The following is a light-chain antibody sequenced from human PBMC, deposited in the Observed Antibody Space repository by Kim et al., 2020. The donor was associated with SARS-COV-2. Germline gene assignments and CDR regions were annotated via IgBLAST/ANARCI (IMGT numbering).Light chain of an antibody. J-gene: IGLJ3*02. Sequence: APGKTARFTCGVKNIGSKSVHWYQQKPGQAPVLVIYYDSDRPSGIPERFSGSNSGNTATLTISRVEAGDEADYYCQVWDSSSDHRVFGGGTQLSVL. CDR2: YDS. CDR3: QVWDSSSDHRV. CDR1: NIGSKS. V-gene: IGLV3-21*04.